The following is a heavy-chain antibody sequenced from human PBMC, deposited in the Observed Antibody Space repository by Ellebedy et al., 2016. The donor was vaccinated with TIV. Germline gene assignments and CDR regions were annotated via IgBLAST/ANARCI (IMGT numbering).Heavy chain of an antibody. J-gene: IGHJ4*02. CDR3: ARFASRNFDC. V-gene: IGHV3-7*03. CDR2: IKPDGSDK. Sequence: GESLKISCAASGFTFSDYWMSWVRQAPGKGLEWVANIKPDGSDKYYVDSVTGRFTISRDNAKNSLYLQMNSLRAEATAFYYCARFASRNFDCWGQGTLVTVSS. CDR1: GFTFSDYW.